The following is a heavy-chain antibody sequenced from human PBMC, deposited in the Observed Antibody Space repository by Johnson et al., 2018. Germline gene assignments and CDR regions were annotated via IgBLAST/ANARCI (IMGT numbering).Heavy chain of an antibody. Sequence: QVQLVESGGGVVQPGRSLKLSCAASGFIFSSYGIHWVRQAPGKGLEWVAGVSYDGSKKHYADSVKGRFSISRDKSKKTLYLQMNSLRAEDTGVYYCESEGIAVGGRDYWGHGTMVTGSS. CDR3: ESEGIAVGGRDY. CDR1: GFIFSSYG. D-gene: IGHD6-19*01. CDR2: VSYDGSKK. J-gene: IGHJ3*01. V-gene: IGHV3-30*03.